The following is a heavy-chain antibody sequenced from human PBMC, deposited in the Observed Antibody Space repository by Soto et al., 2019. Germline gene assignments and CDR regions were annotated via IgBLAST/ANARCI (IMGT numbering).Heavy chain of an antibody. CDR2: IYYSGST. CDR1: GGSISSYY. Sequence: PSETLSLTCTVSGGSISSYYWSWIRQPPGKGLEWIGYIYYSGSTNYNPSLKSRVTISVDTSKNQFSLKLSSVTAADTAVYYCAIDYGDYYLGYWGQGTLVTVPS. D-gene: IGHD4-17*01. J-gene: IGHJ4*02. CDR3: AIDYGDYYLGY. V-gene: IGHV4-59*01.